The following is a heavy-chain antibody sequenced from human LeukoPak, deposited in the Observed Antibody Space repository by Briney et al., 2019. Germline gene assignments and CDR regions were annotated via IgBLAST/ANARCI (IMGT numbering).Heavy chain of an antibody. J-gene: IGHJ4*02. CDR2: ISGSGDST. V-gene: IGHV3-23*01. D-gene: IGHD2-15*01. CDR3: VKVVVLVSATPLN. Sequence: PGGSLRLSCATSGFTFSSYGMSWVRQAPGKGLEWVSAISGSGDSTYYADSVKGRFTISRDNSKSTLYLQMSSLRAEDTAVYYCVKVVVLVSATPLNWGQGTLVTVSS. CDR1: GFTFSSYG.